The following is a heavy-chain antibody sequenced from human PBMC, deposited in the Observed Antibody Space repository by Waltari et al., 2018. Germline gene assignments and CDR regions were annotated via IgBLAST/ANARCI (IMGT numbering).Heavy chain of an antibody. CDR1: TGTFSRYA. CDR3: AREPPDEEIENPRGGHHFDI. D-gene: IGHD3-10*01. J-gene: IGHJ3*02. Sequence: QFQLVESAAAVKTPGYSGKISSTTSTGTFSRYAVSWGRLAAGQGLEWMGKIIPVVTLPNYAQKFQDRLTITVDFSTRTVNMEMRSLRADDTAVYYCAREPPDEEIENPRGGHHFDIWGRGTQITVSS. CDR2: IIPVVTLP. V-gene: IGHV1-69*04.